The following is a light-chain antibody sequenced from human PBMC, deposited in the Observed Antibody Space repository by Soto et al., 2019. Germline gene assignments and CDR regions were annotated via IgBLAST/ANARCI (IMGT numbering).Light chain of an antibody. CDR2: GNS. Sequence: QSVLTQPPSVSGAPGQRITISCTGNNSNIGAGYDVHWYQLLPGTAPKLLIYGNSNRPSGVPDRFSGSKSGTSASLAITGLQAEDEADYYCQSYDTSLSALYVFGTGTKLTVL. CDR1: NSNIGAGYD. V-gene: IGLV1-40*01. J-gene: IGLJ1*01. CDR3: QSYDTSLSALYV.